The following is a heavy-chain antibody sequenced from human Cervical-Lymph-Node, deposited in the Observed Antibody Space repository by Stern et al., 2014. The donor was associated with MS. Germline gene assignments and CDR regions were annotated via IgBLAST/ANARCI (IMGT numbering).Heavy chain of an antibody. CDR1: GFSLTTTGLG. CDR3: AHKSFFEWFRY. CDR2: IYWHDEK. J-gene: IGHJ4*02. D-gene: IGHD3-3*01. Sequence: QVTLRESGPSLVKPTETLTLICDFSGFSLTTTGLGVGWIRQTPGQAPEWLALIYWHDEKRYRPSLESRLTVTKDTSKNQVVLSLTNVDHDDAATYYCAHKSFFEWFRYWGPGVPVTVSS. V-gene: IGHV2-5*01.